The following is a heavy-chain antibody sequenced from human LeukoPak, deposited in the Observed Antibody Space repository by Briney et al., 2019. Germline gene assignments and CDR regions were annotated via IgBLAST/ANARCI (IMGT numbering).Heavy chain of an antibody. V-gene: IGHV4-4*07. D-gene: IGHD4-17*01. J-gene: IGHJ5*02. CDR3: ARDSPKLRHLDP. CDR1: GGSISSYY. CDR2: IYTSGST. Sequence: SETLSLTCTGSGGSISSYYWSWLRQPAGKGMEWVGRIYTSGSTNYNPSLKSRVTMSVDTSKNQFSLKLSSVTAADTAVYYCARDSPKLRHLDPWGQGTLVTVSS.